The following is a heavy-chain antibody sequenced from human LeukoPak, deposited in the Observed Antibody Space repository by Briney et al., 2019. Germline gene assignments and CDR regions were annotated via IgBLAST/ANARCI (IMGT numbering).Heavy chain of an antibody. CDR2: IYPGDSDT. V-gene: IGHV5-51*01. D-gene: IGHD6-19*01. CDR3: ARQERSGYRSNGWYYVDY. CDR1: GYSFTSYW. J-gene: IGHJ4*02. Sequence: GESLKICCKGSGYSFTSYWIGWVRQMPGKGLEWMGIIYPGDSDTRYSPSFQGQVTISADKSISTAYLQWSSLKASDTAMYYCARQERSGYRSNGWYYVDYWGQGTPVTVSS.